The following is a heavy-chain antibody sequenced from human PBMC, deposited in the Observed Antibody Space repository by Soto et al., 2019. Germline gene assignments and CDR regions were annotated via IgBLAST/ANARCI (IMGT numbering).Heavy chain of an antibody. CDR2: ISPDGSDT. Sequence: EVQLVESGGALVQPGGPLRLSCEASGFTFSTSWMNWIRQVPGKGLVWVSRISPDGSDTSYAGSLKGRFTVSRDNAKNMLYLQMSSLRAEDTAVYYCASLDSALPVVPAVVQDFWGRGTLVTVSS. V-gene: IGHV3-74*01. J-gene: IGHJ4*02. CDR3: ASLDSALPVVPAVVQDF. CDR1: GFTFSTSW. D-gene: IGHD2-2*01.